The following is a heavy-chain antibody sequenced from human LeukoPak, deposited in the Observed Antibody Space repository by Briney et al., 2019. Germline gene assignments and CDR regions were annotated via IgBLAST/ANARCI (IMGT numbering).Heavy chain of an antibody. J-gene: IGHJ4*02. D-gene: IGHD1-26*01. CDR3: ARASGYSGSYYEFDY. V-gene: IGHV4-38-2*01. Sequence: PSETLSLTCVVSGYSINSGYYWGWIRQPPGKGLEWIGSISHSGSTYYNPSLKSRVTISVDTSKNQFSLKLSSVTAADTAVYYCARASGYSGSYYEFDYWGQGTLVTVSS. CDR1: GYSINSGYY. CDR2: ISHSGST.